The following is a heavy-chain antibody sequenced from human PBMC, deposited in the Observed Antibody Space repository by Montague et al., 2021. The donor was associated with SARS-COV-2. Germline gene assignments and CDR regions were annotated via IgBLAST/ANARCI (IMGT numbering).Heavy chain of an antibody. J-gene: IGHJ4*02. D-gene: IGHD5-18*01. CDR2: INHSGST. Sequence: SETLSLTCAVYGGSFSGYYWSWIRQPPGKGLEWIGEINHSGSTNYNPSLKSRVTISVDTSKNQFSLKLSSVTAADTAVYYCARGGGYSYGSLDYRGQGTLVTVSS. CDR3: ARGGGYSYGSLDY. CDR1: GGSFSGYY. V-gene: IGHV4-34*01.